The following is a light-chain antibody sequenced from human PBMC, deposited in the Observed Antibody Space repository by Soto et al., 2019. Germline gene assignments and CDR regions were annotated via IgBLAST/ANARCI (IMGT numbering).Light chain of an antibody. CDR2: GAS. CDR1: QSISDT. J-gene: IGKJ1*01. Sequence: EIVVNQSTSTLSVNQGGRATLSCRASQSISDTLAWYQQKPGQAPRLLIYGASTRAPGFPARFSGSGSGTDFTLTISSLQSEDFAVYYCQQYNNWPWTFAQGTKVDIK. CDR3: QQYNNWPWT. V-gene: IGKV3-15*01.